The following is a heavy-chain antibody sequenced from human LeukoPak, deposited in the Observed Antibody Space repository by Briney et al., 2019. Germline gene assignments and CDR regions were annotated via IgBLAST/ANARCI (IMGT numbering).Heavy chain of an antibody. CDR1: GGSFSGYY. J-gene: IGHJ5*02. Sequence: SEALSLTCAVYGGSFSGYYWSWIRQPPGKGLEWIGEINHSGSTNYSPSLKSRVTISVDTSKNQFSLKLSSVTAADTAVYYCARLGYYDSSGGFDPWGQGTLVTVSS. CDR2: INHSGST. D-gene: IGHD3-22*01. V-gene: IGHV4-34*01. CDR3: ARLGYYDSSGGFDP.